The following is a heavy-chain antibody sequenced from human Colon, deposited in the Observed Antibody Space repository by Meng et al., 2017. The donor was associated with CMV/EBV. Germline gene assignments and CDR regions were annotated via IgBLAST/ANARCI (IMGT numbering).Heavy chain of an antibody. CDR3: ARARSPTHFDY. Sequence: GGSLRLSCTASGFTFSTYDFHWVRQPTGKGLEWVSSIGTVGDTYSIGSVKGRFIISREDAKNSVYLQMNGLRDGDTGLYYCARARSPTHFDYWDQGALVTVSS. CDR2: IGTVGDT. V-gene: IGHV3-13*01. CDR1: GFTFSTYD. J-gene: IGHJ4*02.